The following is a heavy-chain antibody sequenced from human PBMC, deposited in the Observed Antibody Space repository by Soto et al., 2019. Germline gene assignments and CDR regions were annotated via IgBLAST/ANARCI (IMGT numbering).Heavy chain of an antibody. J-gene: IGHJ6*02. D-gene: IGHD2-2*01. CDR3: ARDNTHVPAAILSPSYYYGMDV. CDR1: GFTFSSRA. V-gene: IGHV3-23*01. CDR2: ISGTGGTA. Sequence: GGSLRLSCAASGFTFSSRAMTWVRQAPGKGLEWVSTISGTGGTAYYADSVKGRFTISRDNAKNSLYLQMNSLRAEDTAVYYCARDNTHVPAAILSPSYYYGMDVWGQGTTVTVSS.